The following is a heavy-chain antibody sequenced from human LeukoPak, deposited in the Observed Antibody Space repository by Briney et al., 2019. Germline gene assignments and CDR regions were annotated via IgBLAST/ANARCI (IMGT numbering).Heavy chain of an antibody. V-gene: IGHV5-51*01. J-gene: IGHJ4*02. D-gene: IGHD3-3*01. Sequence: SGESLKISCKGSGYTFSSYWIGWVRQMPGKGLEWMGIIYPGDSDTRYSPSLQGQVTISVATSIGTAYLQRSSLKASDTAIYYCARQNDFRLDYWGQGTLVTVSS. CDR1: GYTFSSYW. CDR3: ARQNDFRLDY. CDR2: IYPGDSDT.